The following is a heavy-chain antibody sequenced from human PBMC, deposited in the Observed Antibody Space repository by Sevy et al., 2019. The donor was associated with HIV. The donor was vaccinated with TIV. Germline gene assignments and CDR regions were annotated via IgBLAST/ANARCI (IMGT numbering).Heavy chain of an antibody. V-gene: IGHV1-24*01. CDR1: GYTLTKLS. J-gene: IGHJ4*02. D-gene: IGHD3-22*01. Sequence: ASVKVSCKVSGYTLTKLSMHWVRQAPGKGLEWMGSCDPEDGETIYQQKLKGRVTMTEDTSTDTAYMELSSLRSEDTAVYYCATTKDYYEDSGSPFDYWGQGTLVTVSS. CDR2: CDPEDGET. CDR3: ATTKDYYEDSGSPFDY.